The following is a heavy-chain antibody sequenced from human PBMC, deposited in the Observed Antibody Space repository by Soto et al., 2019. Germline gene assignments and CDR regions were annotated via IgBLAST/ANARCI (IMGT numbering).Heavy chain of an antibody. V-gene: IGHV3-23*01. CDR2: ISGAALNT. J-gene: IGHJ4*02. CDR1: GFTFSSYA. Sequence: EVQLLDSGGGLVQPGGSLRLSCAASGFTFSSYAMHWVRQAPGKGLEWVSTISGAALNTYYADSVKGRFTISRDSSKRTVYLQMNSLSAADTAVYYCAKDLWGGRGGGIDYWGQGTLVTVSS. D-gene: IGHD3-3*01. CDR3: AKDLWGGRGGGIDY.